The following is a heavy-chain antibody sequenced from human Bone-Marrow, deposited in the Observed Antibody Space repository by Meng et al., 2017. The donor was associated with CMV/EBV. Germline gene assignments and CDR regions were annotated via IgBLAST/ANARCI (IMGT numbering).Heavy chain of an antibody. CDR3: ATPFYYDSTGPTPFDI. Sequence: GESLKISCAASGFIFSSYWMTWVRQAPGKGLEWVANINQDGSEKKYVDSVKGRFTISRDNARDSLYLQMNSLRAEDTAVYYCATPFYYDSTGPTPFDIWGQGTLVTVSS. J-gene: IGHJ4*02. D-gene: IGHD3-22*01. CDR1: GFIFSSYW. CDR2: INQDGSEK. V-gene: IGHV3-7*01.